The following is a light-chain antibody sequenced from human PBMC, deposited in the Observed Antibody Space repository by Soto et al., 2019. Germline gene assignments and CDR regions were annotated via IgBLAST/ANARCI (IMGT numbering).Light chain of an antibody. Sequence: IPLTQSPSSLAASVGDRLTLTCRASRNVSIYLNWYQHKPGKGPTLLIHATSNLQIGVPSRFIGSGSGTEFTLTIRSMEPEDFGTYYCQQSYKMPSFCQGTRLEIK. CDR2: ATS. CDR3: QQSYKMPS. J-gene: IGKJ5*01. V-gene: IGKV1-39*01. CDR1: RNVSIY.